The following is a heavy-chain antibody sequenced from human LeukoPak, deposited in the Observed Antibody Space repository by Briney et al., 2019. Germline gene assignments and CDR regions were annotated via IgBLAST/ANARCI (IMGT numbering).Heavy chain of an antibody. Sequence: SETLSLTCTVSGVSISSYYWSWIRQPAGKGLEWIGRIHTSGSTKYNPSLKSRVTMSVDTSKNQFSLKLSSVTAADTAVYYCARDSGYDNYYYYMDVWGKGTTVTISS. CDR3: ARDSGYDNYYYYMDV. V-gene: IGHV4-4*07. J-gene: IGHJ6*03. CDR1: GVSISSYY. CDR2: IHTSGST. D-gene: IGHD5-12*01.